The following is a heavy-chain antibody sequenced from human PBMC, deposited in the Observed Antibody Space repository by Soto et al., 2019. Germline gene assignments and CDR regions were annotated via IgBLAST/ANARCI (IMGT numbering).Heavy chain of an antibody. D-gene: IGHD3-3*01. CDR3: AREARVFGKAFDV. Sequence: PGGSLRLSCAASGFTFSSFDMHWVRQPTGKGLEWVSAIGTAGDTYYPGSVKGRFTISRDNAKNSLHLQMNSLRAGDTAVYYCAREARVFGKAFDVWGQGTMVTVS. V-gene: IGHV3-13*01. CDR1: GFTFSSFD. CDR2: IGTAGDT. J-gene: IGHJ3*01.